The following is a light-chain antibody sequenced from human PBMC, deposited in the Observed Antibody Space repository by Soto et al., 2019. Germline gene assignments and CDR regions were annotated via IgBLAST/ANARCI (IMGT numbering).Light chain of an antibody. CDR2: GAP. Sequence: EIVWTQSPGTLSLSPGERATLSCRASQRVSSSYLAWYQQIPGQAPRLLIYGAPSRATGIPDRFSGSGSGTDFTLTISSLEPEDFAVYYCQQYGSSWTFGQGTKVEIK. CDR3: QQYGSSWT. V-gene: IGKV3-20*01. J-gene: IGKJ1*01. CDR1: QRVSSSY.